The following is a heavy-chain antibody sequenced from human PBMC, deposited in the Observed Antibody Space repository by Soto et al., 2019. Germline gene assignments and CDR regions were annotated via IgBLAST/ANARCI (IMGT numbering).Heavy chain of an antibody. Sequence: GGSLRLSCAASGFTFSSYSMNWVRQAPGKGLEWVSSISSSTSYIYYADSVKGRFTISRDNAKNSLYLQMNSLRAEDTTVYYCARGNPRPYYFDYWGQGTLVTVSS. CDR2: ISSSTSYI. CDR1: GFTFSSYS. CDR3: ARGNPRPYYFDY. J-gene: IGHJ4*02. V-gene: IGHV3-21*01.